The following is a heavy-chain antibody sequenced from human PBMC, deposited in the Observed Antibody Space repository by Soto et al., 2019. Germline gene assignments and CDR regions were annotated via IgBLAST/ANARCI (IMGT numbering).Heavy chain of an antibody. V-gene: IGHV4-4*07. D-gene: IGHD3-3*01. J-gene: IGHJ4*02. CDR1: GSSISSDY. Sequence: PSETLSLTCTVSGSSISSDYWSWIRQPAGEGLEWIGRIYSSGSTNYNPSLQSRVTMSVGTSKNQFSLKLSSVTAADTAVYYCARHYYDFWSGQSGYYFDYWGQGTLVTVSS. CDR3: ARHYYDFWSGQSGYYFDY. CDR2: IYSSGST.